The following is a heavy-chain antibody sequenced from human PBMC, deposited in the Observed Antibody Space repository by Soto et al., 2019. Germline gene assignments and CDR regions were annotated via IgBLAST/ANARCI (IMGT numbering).Heavy chain of an antibody. CDR1: GFSLSTSGVG. J-gene: IGHJ5*02. D-gene: IGHD3-16*01. Sequence: QITLKESGPPLVKPTQTLTLTCTFSGFSLSTSGVGVGWIRQPPGKALEWLALIYWDDDKRYSPSLKSRLTIIKDPSKNQVVLTMTNMDPVDTATYYCAHSSYGDKWFDPWGQGTLVTDSS. V-gene: IGHV2-5*02. CDR3: AHSSYGDKWFDP. CDR2: IYWDDDK.